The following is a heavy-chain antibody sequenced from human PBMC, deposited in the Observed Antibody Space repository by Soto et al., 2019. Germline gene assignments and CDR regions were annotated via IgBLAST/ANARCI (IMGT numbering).Heavy chain of an antibody. V-gene: IGHV4-30-2*01. CDR2: IYHSGST. CDR1: GGSISSGGYS. D-gene: IGHD4-17*01. Sequence: PSETLSLTCAVSGGSISSGGYSWSWIRQPPGKGLEWIGYIYHSGSTYYNPSLKSRVTISVDTSKNQFSLKLSSVTAADTAVYYCARGSRGSVTTADYWGQGTLVTVSS. J-gene: IGHJ4*02. CDR3: ARGSRGSVTTADY.